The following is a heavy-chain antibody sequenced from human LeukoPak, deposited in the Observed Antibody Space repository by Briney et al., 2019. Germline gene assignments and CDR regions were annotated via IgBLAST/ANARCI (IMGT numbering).Heavy chain of an antibody. CDR3: AKGAYDYIEIAYFDY. CDR2: IIGSSGST. Sequence: GGSLRLSCVASGFSFNNYAMNGVRQAPGKELEWVSLIIGSSGSTFYADSVKGRFTISIDKSKITLYLQMNSLRAEDTAVYYCAKGAYDYIEIAYFDYWGQGSLVTVSS. V-gene: IGHV3-23*01. D-gene: IGHD5-12*01. J-gene: IGHJ4*02. CDR1: GFSFNNYA.